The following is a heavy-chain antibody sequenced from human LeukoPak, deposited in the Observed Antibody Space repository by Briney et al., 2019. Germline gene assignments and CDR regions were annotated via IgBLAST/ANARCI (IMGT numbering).Heavy chain of an antibody. CDR2: ISAYNGNT. CDR3: ARGDVYCSGGSCYSSYYYYMDV. J-gene: IGHJ6*03. Sequence: ASVKVSCKASGYTFTSYGISWVRQAPGQGLEWMGWISAYNGNTNYAQKLQGRVTMTTGTSTSTAYMELRSLRSDDTAVYYCARGDVYCSGGSCYSSYYYYMDVWGKGTPVTISS. D-gene: IGHD2-15*01. V-gene: IGHV1-18*01. CDR1: GYTFTSYG.